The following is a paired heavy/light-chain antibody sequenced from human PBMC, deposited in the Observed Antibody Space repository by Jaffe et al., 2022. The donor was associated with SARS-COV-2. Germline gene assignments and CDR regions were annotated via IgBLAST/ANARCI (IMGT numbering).Heavy chain of an antibody. V-gene: IGHV1-18*01. Sequence: QVQLVQSGAEVKKPGASVTVSCKASGYTFINYHVSWVRQAPGQGLEWMGWVSAYSGDTNFAQKVQGRVTMTTDTSTTTAYMELRGLRPDDTAVYYCARGRLVDSVSSSLGYWGQGTLVTVSS. J-gene: IGHJ4*02. CDR3: ARGRLVDSVSSSLGY. D-gene: IGHD3-16*01. CDR2: VSAYSGDT. CDR1: GYTFINYH.
Light chain of an antibody. CDR2: GAS. CDR3: QQYGSSPT. CDR1: QSVSSSY. Sequence: EIVLTQSPGTLSLSPGERATLSCRASQSVSSSYLAWYQQKPGQAPRLLIYGASSRATGIPDRFSGSGSGTDFTLTISRLEPEDSAVFYCQQYGSSPTFGQGTKLEIK. V-gene: IGKV3-20*01. J-gene: IGKJ2*01.